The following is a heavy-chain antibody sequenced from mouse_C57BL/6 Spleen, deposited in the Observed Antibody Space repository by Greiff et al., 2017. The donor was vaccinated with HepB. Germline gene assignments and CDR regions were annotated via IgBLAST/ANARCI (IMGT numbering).Heavy chain of an antibody. CDR2: IRNKANNHAT. J-gene: IGHJ1*03. V-gene: IGHV6-6*01. D-gene: IGHD3-2*02. CDR3: TRDSSGYAFYWYFDV. Sequence: EVQVVESGGGLVQPGGSMKLSCAASGFTFSDAWMDWVRQSPEKGLEWVAEIRNKANNHATYYAESVKGRFTISRDDSKSSVYLQMNSLRAEDTGIYYCTRDSSGYAFYWYFDVWGTGTTVTVSS. CDR1: GFTFSDAW.